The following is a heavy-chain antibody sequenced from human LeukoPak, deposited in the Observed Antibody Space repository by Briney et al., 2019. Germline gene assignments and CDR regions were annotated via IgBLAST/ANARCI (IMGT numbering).Heavy chain of an antibody. CDR1: GFTFDDYV. J-gene: IGHJ4*02. Sequence: GGSLRPSCAASGFTFDDYVMHWVRQAPGKGLEWVSGISWNSGSIGYADSVKGRFTISRDNAKNSLYLQMNSLSAADLSLYYFAKDSDREPSGYRFVYWGQGTLVTVSS. CDR3: AKDSDREPSGYRFVY. D-gene: IGHD3-3*01. V-gene: IGHV3-9*03. CDR2: ISWNSGSI.